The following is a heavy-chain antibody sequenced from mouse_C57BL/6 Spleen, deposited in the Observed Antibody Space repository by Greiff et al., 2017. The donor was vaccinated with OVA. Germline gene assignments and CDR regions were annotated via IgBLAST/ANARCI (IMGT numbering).Heavy chain of an antibody. Sequence: EVKVVESGAELVKPGASVKLSCTASGFNIKDYYMHWVKQRTEQGLEWIGRIDPEDGETKYAPKFQGKATITADTSSNTAYLQLSSLTSEDTAVYYCARAGTTVPYAMDYWGQGTSVTVSS. V-gene: IGHV14-2*01. CDR3: ARAGTTVPYAMDY. CDR2: IDPEDGET. J-gene: IGHJ4*01. D-gene: IGHD1-1*01. CDR1: GFNIKDYY.